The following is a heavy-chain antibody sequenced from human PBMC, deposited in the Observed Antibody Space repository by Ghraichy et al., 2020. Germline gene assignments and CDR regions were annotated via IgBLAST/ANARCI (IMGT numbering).Heavy chain of an antibody. Sequence: GGSLRLSCAASGFTFSSFGMHWVRQAPGKGLEWVAVIWYDGSNKYYADSVKGRFTISRDNSKNTLYLQMNSLRAEDTAVYYCARDDSSGYSSFDYWGQGTLVTVSS. CDR2: IWYDGSNK. J-gene: IGHJ4*02. D-gene: IGHD3-22*01. V-gene: IGHV3-33*01. CDR1: GFTFSSFG. CDR3: ARDDSSGYSSFDY.